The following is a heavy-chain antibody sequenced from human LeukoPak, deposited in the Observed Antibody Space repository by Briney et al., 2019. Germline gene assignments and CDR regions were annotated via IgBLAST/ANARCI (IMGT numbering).Heavy chain of an antibody. V-gene: IGHV3-64*01. CDR1: GFTFSSYA. CDR3: ARGAGELRPTGDY. D-gene: IGHD1-26*01. J-gene: IGHJ4*02. CDR2: ISSNGGST. Sequence: GGSLRLSCAASGFTFSSYAMHWVRQAPGKGLEYVSAISSNGGSTYYANSVKGRFTISRDNSKNTLYLQMGSLRAEDMAVYYCARGAGELRPTGDYWGQGTLVTVSS.